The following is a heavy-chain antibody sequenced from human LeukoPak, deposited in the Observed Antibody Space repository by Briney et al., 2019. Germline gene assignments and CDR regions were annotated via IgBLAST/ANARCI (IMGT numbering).Heavy chain of an antibody. Sequence: GGSLRLSCAASGFTFRSYGMHWVRQAPGKGPEWVAVISYDGSNKYYADSVKGRFTVSRDNSKNTLYLQMNSLRAEDTAVYYCAREGRGYSYGSPFYYFDYWGQGTLVTVSS. V-gene: IGHV3-30*03. CDR1: GFTFRSYG. D-gene: IGHD5-18*01. CDR3: AREGRGYSYGSPFYYFDY. CDR2: ISYDGSNK. J-gene: IGHJ4*02.